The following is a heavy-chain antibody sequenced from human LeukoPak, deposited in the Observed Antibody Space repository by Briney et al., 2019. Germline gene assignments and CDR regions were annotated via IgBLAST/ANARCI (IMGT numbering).Heavy chain of an antibody. Sequence: SEILSLTCAVYGGSFSGYYWSWIRQPPGKGLEWIGEINHSGSTNYNPALKSRVTISVDPSKNQFSLKLRSVTAADTAVYYCARQVGDYWSQGTLVTVSS. CDR1: GGSFSGYY. V-gene: IGHV4-34*01. D-gene: IGHD1-26*01. J-gene: IGHJ4*02. CDR2: INHSGST. CDR3: ARQVGDY.